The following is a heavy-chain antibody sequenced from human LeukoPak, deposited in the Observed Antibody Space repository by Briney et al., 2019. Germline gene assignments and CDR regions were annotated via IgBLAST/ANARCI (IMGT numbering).Heavy chain of an antibody. V-gene: IGHV3-15*01. J-gene: IGHJ4*02. D-gene: IGHD3-9*01. CDR3: TTGRLRYFDWLSPFDY. CDR1: GFTFSKAW. CDR2: IKSKSDGGTT. Sequence: GGSLRLSCVASGFTFSKAWMSWVRQAPGKGLEWVGRIKSKSDGGTTDYAAHVKGRFTISRDDSKNTLYVKMNSLKTKDTAVYYCTTGRLRYFDWLSPFDYWGQGTLVIVSS.